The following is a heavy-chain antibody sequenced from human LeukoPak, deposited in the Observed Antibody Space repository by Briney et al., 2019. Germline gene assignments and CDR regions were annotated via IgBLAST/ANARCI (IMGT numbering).Heavy chain of an antibody. CDR1: GFGFSSYE. CDR3: ARGYVGSYPYYFDY. D-gene: IGHD3-22*01. Sequence: GGSLRLSCAASGFGFSSYEMNWVRQAPGKGLEWVSYISSSGRTMYYADSVKGRFSISRDNAKKALYLQVNSLRAEDTAVYYCARGYVGSYPYYFDYWGQGTLVAVSS. CDR2: ISSSGRTM. J-gene: IGHJ4*02. V-gene: IGHV3-48*03.